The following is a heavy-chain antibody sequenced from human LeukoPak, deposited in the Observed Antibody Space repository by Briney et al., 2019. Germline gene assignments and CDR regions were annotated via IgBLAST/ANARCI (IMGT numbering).Heavy chain of an antibody. V-gene: IGHV4-59*01. CDR1: GGSISSYY. CDR2: IYYSGST. CDR3: ARGLDYPWYYDSSGYFDY. Sequence: PSETLSLTCTVSGGSISSYYWSWIRQPPGKGLEWIGYIYYSGSTNYNPSLKSRVTISVDTSKNQFSLKLSSVTAADTAVYYCARGLDYPWYYDSSGYFDYWGQGTLVTVSS. J-gene: IGHJ4*02. D-gene: IGHD3-22*01.